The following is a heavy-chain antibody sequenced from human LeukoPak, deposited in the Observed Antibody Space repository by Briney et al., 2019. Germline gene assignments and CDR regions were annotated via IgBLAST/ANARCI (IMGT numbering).Heavy chain of an antibody. CDR1: GLTFSIHW. CDR3: ASKFPYRSGGSCAL. J-gene: IGHJ4*02. D-gene: IGHD2-15*01. V-gene: IGHV3-7*01. Sequence: GGSLRLSCAASGLTFSIHWMSWVRQAPGQGLEWVSNISPGGDRENYVDSVKGRFSISRDNAKNSLFLQMHSLRVENTAVYYCASKFPYRSGGSCALGGPGSLVTVSS. CDR2: ISPGGDRE.